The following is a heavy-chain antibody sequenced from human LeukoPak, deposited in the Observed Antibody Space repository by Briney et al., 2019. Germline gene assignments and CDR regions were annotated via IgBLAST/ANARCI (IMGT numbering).Heavy chain of an antibody. CDR2: IHPDRGTT. J-gene: IGHJ4*02. CDR1: GYTFTGYY. V-gene: IGHV1-2*02. CDR3: ARRYCSSTSCYYFDY. D-gene: IGHD2-2*01. Sequence: ASVKVSCTASGYTFTGYYMHWVRQAPGQGLEWMGWIHPDRGTTNYAQKFQGRVTMTRDTSITAAYMELSRLRSDDTAVYYCARRYCSSTSCYYFDYWGQGTLVTVSS.